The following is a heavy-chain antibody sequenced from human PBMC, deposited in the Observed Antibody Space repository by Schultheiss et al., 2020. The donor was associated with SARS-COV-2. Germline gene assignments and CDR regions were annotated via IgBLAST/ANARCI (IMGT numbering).Heavy chain of an antibody. V-gene: IGHV4-38-2*02. CDR3: ARVFYGDYKNWFDP. D-gene: IGHD4-17*01. J-gene: IGHJ5*02. CDR2: IYHSGST. CDR1: GYSISSGYY. Sequence: SETLSLTCTVSGYSISSGYYWGWIRQPPGKGLEWIGSIYHSGSTYYNPSLKSRVTISVDTSKNQFSLKLSSVTAADTAVYYCARVFYGDYKNWFDPWGQGTLVTVSS.